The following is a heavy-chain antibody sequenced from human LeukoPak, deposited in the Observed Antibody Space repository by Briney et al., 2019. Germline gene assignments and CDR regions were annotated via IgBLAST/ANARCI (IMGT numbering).Heavy chain of an antibody. J-gene: IGHJ4*02. V-gene: IGHV4-59*01. CDR3: AKCLGSGWYASSD. Sequence: SETLSLTCSVSGGSISSYYWSWIRQPPGKGLEWIGYIYYSGSTNYNPSLKSRVTISVDTSKNQFSLKLSSVTAADTAVYYCAKCLGSGWYASSDWGQGTLVTVSS. CDR1: GGSISSYY. CDR2: IYYSGST. D-gene: IGHD6-13*01.